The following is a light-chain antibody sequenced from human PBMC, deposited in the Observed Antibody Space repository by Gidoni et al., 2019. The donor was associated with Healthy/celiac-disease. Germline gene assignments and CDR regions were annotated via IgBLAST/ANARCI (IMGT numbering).Light chain of an antibody. CDR1: QSISSY. CDR2: AAS. Sequence: DIQMTQSPSSLSASGGDRVTITCRASQSISSYLNWYQQKPGKAPKLLIYAASSLQSGVPSRFSGSGSGTDFTLTISSLQPEDFATYYCQQSYSTPPTFGQGTKLEIK. CDR3: QQSYSTPPT. V-gene: IGKV1-39*01. J-gene: IGKJ2*01.